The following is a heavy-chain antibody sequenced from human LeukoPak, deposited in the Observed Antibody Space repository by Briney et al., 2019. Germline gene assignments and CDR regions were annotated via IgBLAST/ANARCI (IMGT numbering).Heavy chain of an antibody. V-gene: IGHV3-48*03. CDR2: ISTSGFII. CDR3: ARGPYCSGGSCYSGQFGLFDY. J-gene: IGHJ4*02. D-gene: IGHD2-15*01. Sequence: GGSLRLSCAASGFTFSTYEVNWVRQAPGKGLEWVSYISTSGFIIYYADSVKGRLTISRDNAKNSLYLQMNSLRVEDTAVYYCARGPYCSGGSCYSGQFGLFDYWGQGTLVTVSS. CDR1: GFTFSTYE.